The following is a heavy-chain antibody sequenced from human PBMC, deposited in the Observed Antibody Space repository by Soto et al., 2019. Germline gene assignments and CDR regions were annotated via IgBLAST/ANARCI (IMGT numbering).Heavy chain of an antibody. J-gene: IGHJ4*02. CDR1: GFTFSRYS. Sequence: PGGALRLSCAASGFTFSRYSQSWVRPAPGKGLEWVSAISGSGGSTYYADSVKGRFTISRDNSKNTLYLQMNSLRAEDTAVYYCAKDRPWIQLWLPGSYFDYWGQGTLVTVSS. D-gene: IGHD5-18*01. CDR2: ISGSGGST. V-gene: IGHV3-23*01. CDR3: AKDRPWIQLWLPGSYFDY.